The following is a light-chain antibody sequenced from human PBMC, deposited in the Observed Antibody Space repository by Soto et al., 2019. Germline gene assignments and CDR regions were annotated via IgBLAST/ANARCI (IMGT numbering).Light chain of an antibody. Sequence: AIQMTQSPASLSASVGDRVAITCRASQDIRNELGWYQQKPGKAPKLLIYGASNLQSGIPSGLSGSGSGTDFTLTISSLQPEDSATYYCLQDHSFPYTFGQGTKLEIK. CDR2: GAS. J-gene: IGKJ2*01. V-gene: IGKV1-6*01. CDR1: QDIRNE. CDR3: LQDHSFPYT.